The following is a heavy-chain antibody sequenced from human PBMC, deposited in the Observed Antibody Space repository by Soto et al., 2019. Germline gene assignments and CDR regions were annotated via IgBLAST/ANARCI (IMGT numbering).Heavy chain of an antibody. J-gene: IGHJ1*01. D-gene: IGHD4-17*01. CDR2: INAGNGNT. Sequence: QVQLVQSGAEVKKPGASVKVSCKASGYTFTSYAMHWVRQAPGQRLEWMGWINAGNGNTKYSQKFQGRVTITRDTSASTAYMELSSLRSEDTAVYYCARYGDYRTTGYFQHWGQGTLVTVSS. CDR3: ARYGDYRTTGYFQH. CDR1: GYTFTSYA. V-gene: IGHV1-3*01.